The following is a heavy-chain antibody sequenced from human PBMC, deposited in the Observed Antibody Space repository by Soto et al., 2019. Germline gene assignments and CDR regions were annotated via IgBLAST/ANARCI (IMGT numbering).Heavy chain of an antibody. CDR2: ISAYNGNT. D-gene: IGHD4-17*01. Sequence: SVKVSCQASGYTFTSYGISWVRQAPGQGLEWMGWISAYNGNTNYAQKLQGRVTMTTHTSTSTADMELRCLRSDETAVYYYARGRGMTVTIFDYWGQGTRVTDSS. V-gene: IGHV1-18*04. CDR3: ARGRGMTVTIFDY. J-gene: IGHJ4*02. CDR1: GYTFTSYG.